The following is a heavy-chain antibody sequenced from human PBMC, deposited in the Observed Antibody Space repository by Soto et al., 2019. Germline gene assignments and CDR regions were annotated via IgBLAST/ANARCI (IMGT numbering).Heavy chain of an antibody. Sequence: GDSLKISCKGSGYSFTSYWIGWVRQMPGKGLEWMGIIYPGDSDTRYSPSFQGQVTISADKSISTAYLQWSSLKASDTAMYYCASTRSTSWPPEAFDIWGQGTMVTVSS. CDR2: IYPGDSDT. D-gene: IGHD2-2*01. CDR1: GYSFTSYW. J-gene: IGHJ3*02. V-gene: IGHV5-51*01. CDR3: ASTRSTSWPPEAFDI.